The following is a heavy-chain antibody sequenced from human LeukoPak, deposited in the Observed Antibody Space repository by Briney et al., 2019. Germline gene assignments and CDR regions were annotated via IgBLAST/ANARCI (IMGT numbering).Heavy chain of an antibody. J-gene: IGHJ4*02. CDR1: GFTVSSNY. Sequence: GGSLRLSCAASGFTVSSNYMSWVRQAPGKGLEWVSVIYSGGSTYYADSVKGRFTISRDNSKNTLYLQMNSLRAEGTAVYYCAKATSGTLLFDYWGQGTLVTVSS. CDR3: AKATSGTLLFDY. CDR2: IYSGGST. V-gene: IGHV3-53*01. D-gene: IGHD6-13*01.